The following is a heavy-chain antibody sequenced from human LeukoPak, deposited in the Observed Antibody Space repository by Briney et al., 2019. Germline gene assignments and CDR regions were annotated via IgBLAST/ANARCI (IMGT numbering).Heavy chain of an antibody. CDR1: EFTFISYS. CDR3: AREGDSSWYYDDAFDI. V-gene: IGHV3-48*01. J-gene: IGHJ3*02. D-gene: IGHD6-13*01. Sequence: PGGPLRLSCAAPEFTFISYSMNGVRRAPGKGLEWVSYISSSSTIYYADSVKGRFTISRDNAKNSLYLQMNSLRAEDTAVYYCAREGDSSWYYDDAFDIWGQGTMVTVSS. CDR2: ISSSSTI.